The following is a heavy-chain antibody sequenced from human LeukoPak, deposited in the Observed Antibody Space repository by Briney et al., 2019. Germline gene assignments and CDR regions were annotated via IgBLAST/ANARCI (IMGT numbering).Heavy chain of an antibody. D-gene: IGHD6-13*01. V-gene: IGHV4-61*05. Sequence: SETLSLTCTVSGGSISSSSYYWGWIRQPPGKGLEWIGYIYYSGSTNYNPSLKSRVTISVDTSKNQFSLKLSSVTAADTAVYYCARVKRLTEQQLVYYYYMDVWGKGTTVTVSS. J-gene: IGHJ6*03. CDR2: IYYSGST. CDR1: GGSISSSSYY. CDR3: ARVKRLTEQQLVYYYYMDV.